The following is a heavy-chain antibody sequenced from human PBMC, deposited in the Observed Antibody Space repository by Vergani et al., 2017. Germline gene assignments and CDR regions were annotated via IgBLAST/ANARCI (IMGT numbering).Heavy chain of an antibody. CDR1: GGSFTSYH. Sequence: QVQLQQWGGGLLKPSETLSLTCVVTGGSFTSYHWTWIRQSPGEGLEWVGDIDHTGRPYYNPSLKSRLTMSVDKSLNQFSLTLNSVTATDTAIYFCARVNTETNGHLYYYYYMDVWGQGTAVTVS. V-gene: IGHV4-34*01. CDR3: ARVNTETNGHLYYYYYMDV. CDR2: IDHTGRP. J-gene: IGHJ6*03. D-gene: IGHD4-11*01.